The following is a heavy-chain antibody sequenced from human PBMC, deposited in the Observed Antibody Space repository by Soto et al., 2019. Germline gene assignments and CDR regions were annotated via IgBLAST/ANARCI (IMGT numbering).Heavy chain of an antibody. D-gene: IGHD1-1*01. J-gene: IGHJ6*02. CDR2: ISNDGSIK. CDR3: ARDKKPFNWSPSILKSYYYGMDV. Sequence: QVQLVESGGRVVQPGRSLRLSCAASGFTFTTFAMHWVRQAPGKGLEWVAVISNDGSIKYFLDSVKDRFTISRDNSNNTLSLQMDSLRAEDTAVYYCARDKKPFNWSPSILKSYYYGMDVWGQGTTVTVSS. CDR1: GFTFTTFA. V-gene: IGHV3-30-3*01.